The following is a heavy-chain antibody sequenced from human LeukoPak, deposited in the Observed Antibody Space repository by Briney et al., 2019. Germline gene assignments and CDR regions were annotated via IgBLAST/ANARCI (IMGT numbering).Heavy chain of an antibody. J-gene: IGHJ6*02. D-gene: IGHD3-22*01. CDR1: GYTFTSYG. V-gene: IGHV1-18*01. Sequence: ASVKVSCKASGYTFTSYGISWVRQAPGQGLEWMGWISAYNGNTNYAQKLQGRVTMTTDTSTSIAYMELSSLRSEDTAVYYCARGLGGISMIVVVTRDGMDVWGQGTTVTVSS. CDR2: ISAYNGNT. CDR3: ARGLGGISMIVVVTRDGMDV.